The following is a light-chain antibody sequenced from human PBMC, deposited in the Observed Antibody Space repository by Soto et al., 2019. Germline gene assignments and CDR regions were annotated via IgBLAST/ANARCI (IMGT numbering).Light chain of an antibody. J-gene: IGLJ2*01. CDR2: EVS. CDR3: SSSTSSTTLV. CDR1: SNDIGGSNY. Sequence: QSVLTQPASVSGSPGQSITISCTGTSNDIGGSNYVSWYQQHPGKAPKLMIYEVSNRPSGVSNRFSGSKSGNTASLTISGLQAEDEADYYCSSSTSSTTLVFGGGTKVTVL. V-gene: IGLV2-14*01.